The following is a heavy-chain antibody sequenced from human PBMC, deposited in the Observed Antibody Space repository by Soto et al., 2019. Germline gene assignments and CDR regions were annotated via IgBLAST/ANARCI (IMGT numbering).Heavy chain of an antibody. V-gene: IGHV3-23*01. CDR3: AKTPRQWLVYFDY. D-gene: IGHD6-19*01. Sequence: EVQLLESGGGLVQPGGSLRLSCAASGFTFSKYAIAWVRQAPGMGLEWVSGISGSGGTTYYADSVKGRFTISRDNSKDTLHLQMNSLIAEDTAVYYCAKTPRQWLVYFDYWGQGALVTVSS. J-gene: IGHJ4*02. CDR1: GFTFSKYA. CDR2: ISGSGGTT.